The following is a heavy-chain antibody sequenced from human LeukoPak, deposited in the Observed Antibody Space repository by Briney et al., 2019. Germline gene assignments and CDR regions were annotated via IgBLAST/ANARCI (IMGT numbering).Heavy chain of an antibody. Sequence: SQTLSLTCTVSGGSINNPPYSWGWIRQPAGEGLEWIGQVYPSGSTDYNPSNPSLKSRVTMSVDTSKNQFSLKLNSVTAADTAVYYCARQSSGYYYGWFDPWGQGTLVTVSS. V-gene: IGHV4-61*09. D-gene: IGHD3-22*01. CDR3: ARQSSGYYYGWFDP. J-gene: IGHJ5*02. CDR2: VYPSGST. CDR1: GGSINNPPYS.